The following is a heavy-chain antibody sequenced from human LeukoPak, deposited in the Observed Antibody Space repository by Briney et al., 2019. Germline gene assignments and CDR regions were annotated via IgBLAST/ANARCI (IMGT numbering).Heavy chain of an antibody. D-gene: IGHD3-3*01. Sequence: GASVKVSCKASGYTFTSYDINWVRQATGQGLGWMGWMNPNSGNTGYAQKFQGRVTITRNTSISTAYMELSSLRSEDTAVYYCARTYYDFWSGYLPFDYWGQGTLVTVSS. V-gene: IGHV1-8*03. J-gene: IGHJ4*02. CDR1: GYTFTSYD. CDR2: MNPNSGNT. CDR3: ARTYYDFWSGYLPFDY.